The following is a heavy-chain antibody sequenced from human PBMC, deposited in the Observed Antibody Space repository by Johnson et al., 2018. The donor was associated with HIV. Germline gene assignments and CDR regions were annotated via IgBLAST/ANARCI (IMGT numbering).Heavy chain of an antibody. CDR2: INWTGGNT. CDR3: ARGHYGSGTAHAFDI. V-gene: IGHV3-20*04. D-gene: IGHD3-10*01. Sequence: VQLVESGGGVVRPGGSLRVSCAASGFTFDDYGMSWVRQAPGKGLEWVSGINWTGGNTGYAGSGKGRFTISRDNSKNTVYLQMNSLRAEDTAVYCCARGHYGSGTAHAFDIWGQGTMVTVSS. CDR1: GFTFDDYG. J-gene: IGHJ3*02.